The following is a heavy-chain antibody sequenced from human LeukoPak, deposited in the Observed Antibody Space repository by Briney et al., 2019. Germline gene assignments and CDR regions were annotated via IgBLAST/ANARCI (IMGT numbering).Heavy chain of an antibody. J-gene: IGHJ4*02. CDR1: GFNFRNHW. CDR2: INSDGSST. CDR3: ATDEAATGRLDY. V-gene: IGHV3-74*01. D-gene: IGHD1-1*01. Sequence: PGGSLSLSCAASGFNFRNHWMHWVRQAPGKGLVWVSRINSDGSSTSYADSVKGRFTISRDNAENTLYLQINSLRAEDTAVYYCATDEAATGRLDYWGQGTLVTDSS.